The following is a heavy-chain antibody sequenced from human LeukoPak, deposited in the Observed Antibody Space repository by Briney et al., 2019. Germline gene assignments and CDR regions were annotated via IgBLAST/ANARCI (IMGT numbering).Heavy chain of an antibody. CDR1: GYTFTSYD. CDR3: ARVDDYVWGSYRYDAFDI. Sequence: ASVKVSCKASGYTFTSYDINWVRQATGQGLEWMGWMNPNSGNTGYAQKFQGRVTMTTDTSTSTAYMELRSLRSDDTAVYYCARVDDYVWGSYRYDAFDIWGQGTMVTVSS. CDR2: MNPNSGNT. V-gene: IGHV1-8*01. D-gene: IGHD3-16*02. J-gene: IGHJ3*02.